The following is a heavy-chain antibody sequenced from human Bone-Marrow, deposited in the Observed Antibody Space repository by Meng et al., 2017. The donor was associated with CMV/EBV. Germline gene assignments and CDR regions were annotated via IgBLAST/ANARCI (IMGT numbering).Heavy chain of an antibody. CDR3: ARDIVVVSAATYNYYAMDV. CDR2: IYSGGST. D-gene: IGHD2-2*01. J-gene: IGHJ6*02. Sequence: GESLKISCAASGFTVSSNYMSWVRQAPGKGLEWVSVIYSGGSTYYADSVKGRFTISRDNSKSILYLQMNSLRAEDTAVYYCARDIVVVSAATYNYYAMDVWGQGTTVTVSS. CDR1: GFTVSSNY. V-gene: IGHV3-53*05.